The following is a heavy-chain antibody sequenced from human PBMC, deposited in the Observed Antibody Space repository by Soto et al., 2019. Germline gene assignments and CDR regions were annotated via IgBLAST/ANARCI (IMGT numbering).Heavy chain of an antibody. CDR2: IIPIFGTA. D-gene: IGHD5-18*01. CDR3: AREGFGYSYGCFDY. Sequence: SVKVSCKASGGTFSSYAISWVRQAPGQGLEWMGGIIPIFGTANYAQKFQGRVTITADKSTSTAYMELSSLRSEDTAVYYCAREGFGYSYGCFDYWGQGTLVTVSS. V-gene: IGHV1-69*06. CDR1: GGTFSSYA. J-gene: IGHJ4*02.